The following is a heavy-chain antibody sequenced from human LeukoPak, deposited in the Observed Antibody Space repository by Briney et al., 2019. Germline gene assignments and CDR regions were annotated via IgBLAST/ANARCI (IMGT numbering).Heavy chain of an antibody. CDR1: GGSISSSSYY. CDR2: IKQDGSEK. D-gene: IGHD3-22*01. CDR3: ARDLASTYYYDSSTALGY. J-gene: IGHJ4*02. Sequence: ETLSLTCTVSGGSISSSSYYWGWLRRPPGKGLEWVANIKQDGSEKYYVDSVKGRFTISRDNAKNSLYLQMNSLRAEDTAVYYCARDLASTYYYDSSTALGYWGQGTLVTVSS. V-gene: IGHV3-7*01.